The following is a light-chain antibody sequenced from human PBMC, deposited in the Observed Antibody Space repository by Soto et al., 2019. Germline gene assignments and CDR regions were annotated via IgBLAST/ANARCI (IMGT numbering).Light chain of an antibody. CDR3: QSYDSSVRGV. Sequence: QSVLTQPPSVSGAPGQRVTISCTGSSSNIGAGYDVHWYQQLPGTAPKLLIYGNSNRPSGVPDRFSGSKSGTSASLAITGLQAEDEADYYCQSYDSSVRGVFGTGTKLNVL. CDR1: SSNIGAGYD. CDR2: GNS. V-gene: IGLV1-40*01. J-gene: IGLJ1*01.